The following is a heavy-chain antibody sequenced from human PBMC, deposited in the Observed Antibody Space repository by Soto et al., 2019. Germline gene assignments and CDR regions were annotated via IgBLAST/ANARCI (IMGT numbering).Heavy chain of an antibody. V-gene: IGHV3-9*01. CDR2: ISWNSGSI. D-gene: IGHD6-6*01. CDR3: AKDMGEYSSSFYGMDV. Sequence: QTGGSLRLSCAASGFTFDDYAMHWVRQAPGKGLEWVSGISWNSGSIGYADSVKGRFTISRDNAKNSLYLQMNSLRAEDTALYYCAKDMGEYSSSFYGMDVWGQGTTVTVSS. CDR1: GFTFDDYA. J-gene: IGHJ6*02.